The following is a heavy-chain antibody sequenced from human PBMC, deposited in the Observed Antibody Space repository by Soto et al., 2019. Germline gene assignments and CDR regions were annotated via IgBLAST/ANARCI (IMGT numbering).Heavy chain of an antibody. CDR3: ARILATIFGYCYYYYMDV. D-gene: IGHD5-12*01. V-gene: IGHV1-18*01. J-gene: IGHJ6*03. Sequence: ASVKVSCKASDYAFTSYGISWVRQAPGQGLEWMGGIIPIFGTANYAQKLQGRVTMTTDTSTSTAYMELRSLRSDDTAVYYCARILATIFGYCYYYYMDVWGKGTTVTVSS. CDR1: DYAFTSYG. CDR2: IIPIFGTA.